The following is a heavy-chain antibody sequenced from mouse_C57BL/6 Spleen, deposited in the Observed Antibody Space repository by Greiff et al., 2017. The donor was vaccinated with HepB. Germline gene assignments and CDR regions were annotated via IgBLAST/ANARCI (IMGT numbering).Heavy chain of an antibody. J-gene: IGHJ4*01. Sequence: QVQLQQSGAELVRPGASVTLSCKASGYTFSDYEMHWVKQTPVHGLEWIGAIDPETGGTAYNQKFKGKAILTADKSSSTAYMELRSLTSEDSAVYYCTTRGAMDYWGQGTSVTVSS. CDR1: GYTFSDYE. V-gene: IGHV1-15*01. CDR3: TTRGAMDY. CDR2: IDPETGGT.